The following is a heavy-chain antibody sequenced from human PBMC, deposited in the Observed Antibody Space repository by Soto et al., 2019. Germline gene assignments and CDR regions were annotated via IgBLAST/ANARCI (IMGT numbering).Heavy chain of an antibody. Sequence: VQLVQSGAEVKKPASSVKVSCKASGGTFSSYTISWVRQAPGQGLEWMGRIIPFLDVANYAQKSQGRVTITADKSTSTAYMELRSLRPEDTAMNYFARDSSLAGRPFDYWGQGALVTVSS. CDR1: GGTFSSYT. CDR2: IIPFLDVA. D-gene: IGHD6-19*01. J-gene: IGHJ4*02. V-gene: IGHV1-69*08. CDR3: ARDSSLAGRPFDY.